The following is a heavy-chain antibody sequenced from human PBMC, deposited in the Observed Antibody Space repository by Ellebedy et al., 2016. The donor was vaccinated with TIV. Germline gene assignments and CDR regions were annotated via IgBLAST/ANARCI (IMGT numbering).Heavy chain of an antibody. J-gene: IGHJ4*02. Sequence: LRLSCTVSGGSISSGGYYWSCIRQHPGKGLEWIGYIYYSGSTYYNPSLKSRVTISLNTSKNQFSLRLTSVTAADTAVYYCAIDPIVGPTPYYFDSWGQGTLVTVSS. CDR1: GGSISSGGYY. CDR3: AIDPIVGPTPYYFDS. V-gene: IGHV4-31*03. D-gene: IGHD1-26*01. CDR2: IYYSGST.